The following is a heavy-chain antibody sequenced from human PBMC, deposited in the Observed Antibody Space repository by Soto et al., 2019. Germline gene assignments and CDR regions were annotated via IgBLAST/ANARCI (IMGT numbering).Heavy chain of an antibody. J-gene: IGHJ4*02. Sequence: SETLSLICTVSGDSINTHYWSWIRQPPGKGLEWIGYIYYSGSTNYNPSLQGRVTMTTDTSTITAHMELRSLRSDDTAVYYCARQPVVGTAFFDYWGQGTLVTVSS. CDR1: GDSINTHY. V-gene: IGHV4-59*11. CDR2: IYYSGST. CDR3: ARQPVVGTAFFDY. D-gene: IGHD6-19*01.